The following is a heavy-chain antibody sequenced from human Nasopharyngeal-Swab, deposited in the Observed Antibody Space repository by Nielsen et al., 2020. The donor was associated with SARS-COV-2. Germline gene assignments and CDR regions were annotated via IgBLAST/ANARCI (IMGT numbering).Heavy chain of an antibody. V-gene: IGHV3-7*01. J-gene: IGHJ6*02. D-gene: IGHD6-13*01. CDR3: ARDSFSRVGAAGSSHYYYYGMDV. Sequence: GAALKISCASSGFTFSSYWMSWVRQAPGKGLEWVANIKQDGSEKYYVDSVKGRFTISRDNAKNSRYLQMNSLRAEDTAVYYCARDSFSRVGAAGSSHYYYYGMDVWGQGTTVTVSS. CDR1: GFTFSSYW. CDR2: IKQDGSEK.